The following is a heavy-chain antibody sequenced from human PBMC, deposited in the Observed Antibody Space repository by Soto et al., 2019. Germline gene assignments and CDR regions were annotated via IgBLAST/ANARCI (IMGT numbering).Heavy chain of an antibody. CDR3: ARRMAVVGTTDYYFDY. D-gene: IGHD6-19*01. Sequence: QLQMQESGPGLVKPSETLSLTCTVSVGSIRSDIFYWGWIRQSPGKGLEWIGHIYYTGSPSYNPSLQSRVTLSVDTSKNQFSLKLSSVTAADTSMYYCARRMAVVGTTDYYFDYWGQGTLVTVSS. CDR2: IYYTGSP. V-gene: IGHV4-39*01. CDR1: VGSIRSDIFY. J-gene: IGHJ4*02.